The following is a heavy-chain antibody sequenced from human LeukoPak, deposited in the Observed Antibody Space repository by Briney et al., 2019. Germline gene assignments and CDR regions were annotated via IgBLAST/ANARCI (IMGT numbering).Heavy chain of an antibody. CDR3: ARGSRYGDYPYYCDF. CDR1: GFTFGSYG. V-gene: IGHV3-30*02. CDR2: VRYGGNNP. D-gene: IGHD4-17*01. Sequence: GGSLRLSCAASGFTFGSYGMHWVRQAPGKGLDWVAFVRYGGNNPYYSASVKGRFTISRDNPKNTVLLQMNNLRLEDAAVYYCARGSRYGDYPYYCDFWGQGTLVTVSS. J-gene: IGHJ4*02.